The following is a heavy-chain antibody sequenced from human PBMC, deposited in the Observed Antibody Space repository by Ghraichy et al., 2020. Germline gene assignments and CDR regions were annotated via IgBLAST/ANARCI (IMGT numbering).Heavy chain of an antibody. CDR3: ARAVGYGGSGSNSPPYYYYYGMDV. CDR2: IIPILGIA. V-gene: IGHV1-69*02. CDR1: RAPFDSSN. J-gene: IGHJ6*02. Sequence: SVKVSCKTGRAPFDSSNDIVVRLPPGEWLEWMGRIIPILGIANYAQKFQGRVTITADKSTSTAYMELSSLRSEDTAVYYCARAVGYGGSGSNSPPYYYYYGMDVWGQGTTVTVSS. D-gene: IGHD3-10*01.